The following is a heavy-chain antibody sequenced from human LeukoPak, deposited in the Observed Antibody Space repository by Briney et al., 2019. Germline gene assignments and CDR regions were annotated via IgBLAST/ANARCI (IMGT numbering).Heavy chain of an antibody. CDR1: GYSISSGYY. CDR2: IYHSGST. V-gene: IGHV4-38-2*02. CDR3: ARERRSALIDY. Sequence: SETLSLTCAVSGYSISSGYYWGWIRQPPGKGLEWIGSIYHSGSTYYSPSLKSRVTISVDTSKNQFSLKLSSVTAADTAVYYCARERRSALIDYWGQGTLVTVSS. J-gene: IGHJ4*02. D-gene: IGHD2-15*01.